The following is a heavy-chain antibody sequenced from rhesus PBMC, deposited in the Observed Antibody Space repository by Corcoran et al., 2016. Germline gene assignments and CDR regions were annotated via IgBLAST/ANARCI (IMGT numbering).Heavy chain of an antibody. J-gene: IGHJ1*01. Sequence: EVQLVESGGGLVQPGGSLRLSCAASGFTFSSYSMSWVRQAPGKGLEWVSYIINVVGIKNYADSVKGRFTISRDNSKNTLSLQMNSLGAEDTAVYYCAKDWVDCSGIYCYAEYFEFWGQGALVTVSS. V-gene: IGHV3S5*01. D-gene: IGHD2-27*01. CDR3: AKDWVDCSGIYCYAEYFEF. CDR2: YIINVVGIK. CDR1: GFTFSSYS.